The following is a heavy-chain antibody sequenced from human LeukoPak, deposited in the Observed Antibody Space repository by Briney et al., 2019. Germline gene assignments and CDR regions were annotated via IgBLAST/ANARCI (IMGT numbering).Heavy chain of an antibody. J-gene: IGHJ5*02. D-gene: IGHD3-10*01. CDR2: IYDSGGT. CDR3: ARRMVEARQSSATNGFDT. V-gene: IGHV4-59*01. Sequence: SETLSLTCTVSSGSLSSYSWSWIRQPPGKGLEWIGRIYDSGGTMYKPSLQSRITISVDTSNNHSSLQLTSVTAADTAVYYCARRMVEARQSSATNGFDTWGQGTLVTVSS. CDR1: SGSLSSYS.